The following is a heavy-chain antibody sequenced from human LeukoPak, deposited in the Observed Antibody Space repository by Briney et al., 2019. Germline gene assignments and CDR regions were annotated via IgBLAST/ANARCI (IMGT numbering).Heavy chain of an antibody. V-gene: IGHV3-23*01. CDR3: ARDRGGDYYCGMDV. Sequence: GGSLRLSSAASGFTFSSYAMSWVRQAPGKGLEWVSAISGSGGSTYYADSVKGRFTISRDNSTNTLYPQMNSLRAEDTAVYYCARDRGGDYYCGMDVWGQGTTVTVSS. D-gene: IGHD2-15*01. CDR1: GFTFSSYA. J-gene: IGHJ6*02. CDR2: ISGSGGST.